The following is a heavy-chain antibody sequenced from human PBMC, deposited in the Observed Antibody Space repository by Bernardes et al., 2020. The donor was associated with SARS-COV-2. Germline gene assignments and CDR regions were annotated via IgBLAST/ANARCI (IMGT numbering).Heavy chain of an antibody. CDR1: GFTFSSSW. CDR3: AKGRITMIVVVDFDY. Sequence: GGSLRLSCAASGFTFSSSWLHWVRQAPGKGLVWVSRINTDGSSTSYADSVKGRFTISRDNSKNTLYLQMNSLRAEDTAVYYCAKGRITMIVVVDFDYWGQGTLVTVSS. D-gene: IGHD3-22*01. CDR2: INTDGSST. V-gene: IGHV3-74*01. J-gene: IGHJ4*02.